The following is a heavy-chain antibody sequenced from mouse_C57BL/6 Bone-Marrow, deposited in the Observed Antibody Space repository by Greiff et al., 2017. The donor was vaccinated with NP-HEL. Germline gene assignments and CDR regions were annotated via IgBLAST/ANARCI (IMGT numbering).Heavy chain of an antibody. Sequence: VKLQESGAELVRPGASVTLSCKASGYTFTDYEMHWVKQTPVHGLEWIGAIDPETGGTAYNQKFKGKAILTADKSSSTAYMELRSLTSEDSAVYYCTRKGWLLDFDYWGQGTTLTVSS. D-gene: IGHD2-3*01. J-gene: IGHJ2*01. CDR1: GYTFTDYE. V-gene: IGHV1-15*01. CDR3: TRKGWLLDFDY. CDR2: IDPETGGT.